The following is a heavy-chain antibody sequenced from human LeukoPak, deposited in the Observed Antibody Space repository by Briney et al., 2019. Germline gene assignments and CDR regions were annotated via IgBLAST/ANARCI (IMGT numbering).Heavy chain of an antibody. CDR2: ITSSASTI. CDR1: GFTFSSYQ. CDR3: ASLTSPLNY. D-gene: IGHD2-21*02. V-gene: IGHV3-48*03. Sequence: GGSLRLSCAAPGFTFSSYQMNWVRQAPGKGLEWVSYITSSASTIYYADSVKGRFTISRDNARNSLYLQMNSLRAQDTAVYYCASLTSPLNYWGQGTLVTVSS. J-gene: IGHJ4*02.